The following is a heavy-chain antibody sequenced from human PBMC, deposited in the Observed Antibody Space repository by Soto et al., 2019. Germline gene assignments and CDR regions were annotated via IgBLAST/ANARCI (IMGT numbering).Heavy chain of an antibody. J-gene: IGHJ3*02. CDR2: ISYDGSNK. CDR1: GFTFSSYA. D-gene: IGHD6-19*01. V-gene: IGHV3-30-3*01. CDR3: ARVPIAVAGADAFDI. Sequence: QVQLVESGGGVVQPGRSLRLSCAASGFTFSSYAMHWVRQAPGKGLEWVAVISYDGSNKYYADSVKGRFTISRDNSKNTLYLQMNSLRAEDTAVYYCARVPIAVAGADAFDIWGQGTMVTVSS.